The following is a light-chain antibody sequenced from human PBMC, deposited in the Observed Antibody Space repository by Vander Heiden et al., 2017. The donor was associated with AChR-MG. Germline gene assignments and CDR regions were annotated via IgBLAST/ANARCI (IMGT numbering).Light chain of an antibody. J-gene: IGLJ3*02. Sequence: SVLTQPPSVSGAPGQRVTISCTGRTSNIGAGYDVHWYQHRPGRAPKLLIYGNTDRPSGVPDRFSGSKSGTSASLAITGLQAEDEADYYCQSYDTSLSGRVFGGGTKLTVL. CDR2: GNT. V-gene: IGLV1-40*01. CDR3: QSYDTSLSGRV. CDR1: TSNIGAGYD.